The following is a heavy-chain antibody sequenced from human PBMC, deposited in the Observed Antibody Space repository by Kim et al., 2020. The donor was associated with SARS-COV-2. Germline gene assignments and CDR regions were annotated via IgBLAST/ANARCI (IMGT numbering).Heavy chain of an antibody. CDR3: ARDRVGADPEYFQP. CDR1: GFTFSSYS. D-gene: IGHD1-26*01. J-gene: IGHJ1*01. Sequence: GGSLRLSCAASGFTFSSYSMNWVRQAPGKGLEWVSSISSSSSYIYYADSVKGRFTISRDNAKNSLYLQMNSLRAEDTAVYYCARDRVGADPEYFQPWGQGTLVTVSS. V-gene: IGHV3-21*01. CDR2: ISSSSSYI.